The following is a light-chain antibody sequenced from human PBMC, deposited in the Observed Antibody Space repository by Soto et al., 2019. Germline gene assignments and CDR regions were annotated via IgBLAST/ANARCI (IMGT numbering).Light chain of an antibody. J-gene: IGLJ2*01. CDR3: CLYAASSTFV. CDR2: EGS. CDR1: SSDVGSYNL. Sequence: QSALTQPASVSGSPGQSIIISCTGTSSDVGSYNLVSWYQQHPGKAPKLMIYEGSKRSSGVSNRFSGSKSGNTASLTISGLQAEDEADYYCCLYAASSTFVFGGGTKLTFL. V-gene: IGLV2-23*03.